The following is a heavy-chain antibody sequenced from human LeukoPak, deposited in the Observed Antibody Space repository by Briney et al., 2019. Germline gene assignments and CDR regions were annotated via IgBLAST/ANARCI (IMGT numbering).Heavy chain of an antibody. CDR3: ARDYANIAAAGNNWFDP. CDR2: ISYDGSNK. J-gene: IGHJ5*02. CDR1: GFTFSSYA. D-gene: IGHD6-13*01. V-gene: IGHV3-30-3*01. Sequence: GGSLRLSCAASGFTFSSYAMHWVRQAPGKGLEWVAVISYDGSNKYYADSVKGRFTISRDNSKNTLYLQMNSLRAEDTAVYYCARDYANIAAAGNNWFDPWGQGTLVTVSS.